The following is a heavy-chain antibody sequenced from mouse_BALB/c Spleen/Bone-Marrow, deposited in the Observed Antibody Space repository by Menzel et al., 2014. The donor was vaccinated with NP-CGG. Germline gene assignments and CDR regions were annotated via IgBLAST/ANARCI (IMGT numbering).Heavy chain of an antibody. D-gene: IGHD2-4*01. CDR2: IDPANGNT. Sequence: VQLQQSGAELVKPGASVKLSCTASGFNIXDTYMHWVKQRPEQGLEWIGRIDPANGNTKYDPKFQGKATITADTSSNTAYLQLSSLTSEDTAVYYCAMITTGAWFAYWGQGTLVTVSA. V-gene: IGHV14-3*02. CDR1: GFNIXDTY. CDR3: AMITTGAWFAY. J-gene: IGHJ3*01.